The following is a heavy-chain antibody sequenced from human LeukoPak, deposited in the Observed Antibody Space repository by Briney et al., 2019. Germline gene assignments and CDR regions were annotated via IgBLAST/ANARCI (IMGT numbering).Heavy chain of an antibody. Sequence: PGGSLRLSCAASGFTFGGYSMTWVRQAPGKGLEWVANINLDGSVRFYVGFVKGRFTIPRDNADNSLYLQMNSLRAEDTAVYYCGRVIAGAIDYWGQGTLVTVSS. CDR1: GFTFGGYS. CDR2: INLDGSVR. CDR3: GRVIAGAIDY. V-gene: IGHV3-7*01. J-gene: IGHJ4*02. D-gene: IGHD6-13*01.